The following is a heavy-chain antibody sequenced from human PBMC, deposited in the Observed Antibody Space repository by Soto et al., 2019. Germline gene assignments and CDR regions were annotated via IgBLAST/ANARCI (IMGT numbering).Heavy chain of an antibody. D-gene: IGHD3-10*01. CDR3: ARGGGIAPFESLIKRAGWFDP. V-gene: IGHV1-2*04. CDR1: GYTFTDYY. Sequence: ASVKVSCKASGYTFTDYYMQWVRQAPGQRLEWMGWINPHSGDTNYAQKFQGCVTMTRDTSISTAYMELSRLKSDDTAVYYCARGGGIAPFESLIKRAGWFDPWGQGTLVTVSS. J-gene: IGHJ5*01. CDR2: INPHSGDT.